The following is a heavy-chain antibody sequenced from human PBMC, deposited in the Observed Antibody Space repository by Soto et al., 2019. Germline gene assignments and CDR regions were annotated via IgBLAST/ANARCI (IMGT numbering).Heavy chain of an antibody. D-gene: IGHD3-22*01. J-gene: IGHJ5*02. CDR1: GFTFSGSA. CDR2: IRSKTNSYAT. CDR3: TRDPRNYYDSIGSANWFDP. V-gene: IGHV3-73*02. Sequence: EVQLVESGGGLVQPGGSLKLSCAASGFTFSGSAMHWVRQASGKGLVWVGRIRSKTNSYATAYAASVKGRFTISGDDSKDTAYLQMNSLKTEDTAVYYCTRDPRNYYDSIGSANWFDPWGQGTLVTVSS.